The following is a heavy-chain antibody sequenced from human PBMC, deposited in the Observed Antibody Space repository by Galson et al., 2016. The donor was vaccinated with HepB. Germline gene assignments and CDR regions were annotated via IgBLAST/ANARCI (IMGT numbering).Heavy chain of an antibody. J-gene: IGHJ4*02. Sequence: SVKVSCKASGYTFNTYNMHWVRQAPGQGLEWMGIIKPSGGNTIYAQKFQDRITMTRDTSTSTVYMELISLRSEDPAVYYCARELDHSFYVDYWGQGTLLTVSS. V-gene: IGHV1-46*02. CDR2: IKPSGGNT. D-gene: IGHD1-14*01. CDR1: GYTFNTYN. CDR3: ARELDHSFYVDY.